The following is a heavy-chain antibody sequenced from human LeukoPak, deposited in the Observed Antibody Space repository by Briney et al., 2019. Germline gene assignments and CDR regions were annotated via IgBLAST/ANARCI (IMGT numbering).Heavy chain of an antibody. CDR1: GYLFTSYW. D-gene: IGHD6-13*01. CDR3: ARLGSSAWFPGDY. V-gene: IGHV5-51*01. Sequence: GESLKISCKVSGYLFTSYWIAWVRQMPGKGLEWTGIIYPGDSDTRYSPSFQGQVTISADKSISTAYLQWSSLKASDTAMYYCARLGSSAWFPGDYWGQGTLVTVSS. J-gene: IGHJ4*02. CDR2: IYPGDSDT.